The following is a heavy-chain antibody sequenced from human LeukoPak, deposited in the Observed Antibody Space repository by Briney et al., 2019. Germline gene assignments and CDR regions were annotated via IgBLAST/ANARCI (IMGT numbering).Heavy chain of an antibody. CDR2: IYPGDSGP. J-gene: IGHJ3*01. D-gene: IGHD1-26*01. CDR3: GMSGDRVPLQDDVFDA. Sequence: KYGESLKISCKVSGYSFTSYCIGWERQMPGKGLEWMGIIYPGDSGPTYSPSFQGQVTISVDKSISTAYLQWSSLQASDTAMYYCGMSGDRVPLQDDVFDAWGQGTMVTVST. CDR1: GYSFTSYC. V-gene: IGHV5-51*01.